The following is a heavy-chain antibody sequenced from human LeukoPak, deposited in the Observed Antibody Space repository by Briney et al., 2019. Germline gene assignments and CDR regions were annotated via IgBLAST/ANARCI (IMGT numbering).Heavy chain of an antibody. CDR1: GYTFTSNY. CDR3: ARDNSVRDEAWWFNP. CDR2: ISTSGGST. D-gene: IGHD5-24*01. V-gene: IGHV1-46*01. J-gene: IGHJ5*02. Sequence: ASVKLSCKAFGYTFTSNYMHWVRHAPGQGQEWMGVISTSGGSTTYAQKFQGRVTLTRDMSTSTDYSELSSLRSEDTAVYYCARDNSVRDEAWWFNPWGQGTLVTVSS.